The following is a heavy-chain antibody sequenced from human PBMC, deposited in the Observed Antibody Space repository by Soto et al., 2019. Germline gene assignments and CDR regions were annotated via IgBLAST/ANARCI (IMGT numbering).Heavy chain of an antibody. CDR3: ARGASNYDFWSGCYGSRYYFDY. J-gene: IGHJ4*02. V-gene: IGHV1-8*01. CDR2: MNPNSGNT. D-gene: IGHD3-3*01. CDR1: VYTFTSYD. Sequence: XSVKVSCKASVYTFTSYDINWVRQATGQGLEWVGWMNPNSGNTGYAQKFQGRVTMTRNTSISTAYMELSSLRSEDTAVYYCARGASNYDFWSGCYGSRYYFDYWGQGTLVTVSS.